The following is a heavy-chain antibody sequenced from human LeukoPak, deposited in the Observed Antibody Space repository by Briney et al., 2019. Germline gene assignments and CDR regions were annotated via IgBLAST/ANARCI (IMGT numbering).Heavy chain of an antibody. CDR3: ARVYSGYDYVGFGYYYYYMDV. D-gene: IGHD5-12*01. CDR2: IYYSGST. CDR1: GGSISSYY. J-gene: IGHJ6*03. V-gene: IGHV4-59*01. Sequence: SETLSLTCTVSGGSISSYYWSWIRQPPGKGLEWIGYIYYSGSTNYNPSLKSRVTISVDTSKNQFSLKLSSVTAADTAVYYCARVYSGYDYVGFGYYYYYMDVWGKGTTVTVSS.